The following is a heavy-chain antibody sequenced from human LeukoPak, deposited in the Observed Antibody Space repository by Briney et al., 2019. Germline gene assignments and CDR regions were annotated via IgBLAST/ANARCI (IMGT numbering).Heavy chain of an antibody. V-gene: IGHV3-23*01. D-gene: IGHD6-19*01. J-gene: IGHJ4*02. CDR1: GFTFSSYA. Sequence: GGSLRLSCAASGFTFSSYAMSWVRQAPGKGLEWVSCISVSGSNTHHADSVKGRFAISRDNSKNTLYLQMNSLRAKDTAVYYCAKTFSGGWAIDYWGQGTLVTVSS. CDR3: AKTFSGGWAIDY. CDR2: ISVSGSNT.